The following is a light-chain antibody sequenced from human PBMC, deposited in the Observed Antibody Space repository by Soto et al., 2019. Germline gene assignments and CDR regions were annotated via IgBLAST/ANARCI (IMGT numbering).Light chain of an antibody. CDR2: GDT. V-gene: IGLV1-40*01. CDR1: SSNFGAGFD. CDR3: QSYDSRLRWV. Sequence: QSVLTQPPSVSGAPGQRVTLSCTGSSSNFGAGFDVQWFQQFPGTAPKLLIYGDTIRPSGVPDRFSGSKSDTSASLAITGLQAEDEADYYCQSYDSRLRWVFGGGTKLTVL. J-gene: IGLJ2*01.